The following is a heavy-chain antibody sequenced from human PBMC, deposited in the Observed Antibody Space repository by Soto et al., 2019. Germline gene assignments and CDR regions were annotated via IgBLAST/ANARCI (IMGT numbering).Heavy chain of an antibody. CDR3: AVSKRIWYYFDY. J-gene: IGHJ4*02. CDR2: ISSSSSYI. D-gene: IGHD2-15*01. V-gene: IGHV3-21*03. Sequence: HWWCLGLCCASCGFTLCSYGVDGVRKAPGKGLEWVSSISSSSSYIYYADSVKGRFTISRDNSKNTLYLQMNSLRAEDTTVYYCAVSKRIWYYFDYWGQGTLVTVSS. CDR1: GFTLCSYG.